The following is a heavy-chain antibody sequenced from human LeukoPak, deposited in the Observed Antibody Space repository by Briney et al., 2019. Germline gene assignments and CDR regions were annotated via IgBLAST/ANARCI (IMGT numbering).Heavy chain of an antibody. CDR2: IFTSGSA. J-gene: IGHJ5*02. Sequence: SETLSLTCTVSGGSISSYYWSWIRQPAGKGLEWMGRIFTSGSAAYNPSLKSRVAMSLDTSKNQFFLKLSSVTAADTAAYFCSRGGANDLWGQGTLVTVSS. CDR3: SRGGANDL. V-gene: IGHV4-4*07. D-gene: IGHD4/OR15-4a*01. CDR1: GGSISSYY.